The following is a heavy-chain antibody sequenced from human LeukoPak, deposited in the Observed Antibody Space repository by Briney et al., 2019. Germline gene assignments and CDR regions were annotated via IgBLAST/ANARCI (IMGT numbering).Heavy chain of an antibody. CDR1: GYTFTSYG. CDR3: VRDSDHAPDY. J-gene: IGHJ4*02. CDR2: ISAYNGNT. V-gene: IGHV1-18*01. Sequence: ASVKVSCKASGYTFTSYGISWVRQAPGQGLEWMGWISAYNGNTIYAQEFQGRVTLTTDTSTSTAHMDLRSLRSDDTAVYYCVRDSDHAPDYWGQGTLVTVSS. D-gene: IGHD3-10*01.